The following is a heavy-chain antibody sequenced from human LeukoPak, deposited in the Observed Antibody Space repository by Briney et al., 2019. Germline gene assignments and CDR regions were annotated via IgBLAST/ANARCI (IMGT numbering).Heavy chain of an antibody. CDR3: AKISDRWALLGEYFAY. CDR2: ISGSGGST. V-gene: IGHV3-23*01. J-gene: IGHJ4*02. CDR1: GFTFSSYA. D-gene: IGHD1-26*01. Sequence: GGSLRLSCAASGFTFSSYAMSWVRQAPGKGLEWVSAISGSGGSTYYADSVKGRFTISRDNSKNTLYLQMNSLRAEDTAVYYCAKISDRWALLGEYFAYWGQGTLVTVSS.